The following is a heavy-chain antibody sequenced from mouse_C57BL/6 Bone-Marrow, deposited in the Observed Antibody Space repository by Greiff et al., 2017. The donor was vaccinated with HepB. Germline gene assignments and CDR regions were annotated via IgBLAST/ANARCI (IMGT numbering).Heavy chain of an antibody. J-gene: IGHJ2*01. D-gene: IGHD3-2*02. Sequence: VQLQQSGPVLVKPGASVKMSCKASGYTFTDYYMNWVKQSHGKSLEWIGVINPYNGGTSYNQKFKGKATLTVDKSSSTAYMELNSLTSEDSEVYYCARGRLRLPYFDYWGQGTTLTVSS. CDR2: INPYNGGT. V-gene: IGHV1-19*01. CDR1: GYTFTDYY. CDR3: ARGRLRLPYFDY.